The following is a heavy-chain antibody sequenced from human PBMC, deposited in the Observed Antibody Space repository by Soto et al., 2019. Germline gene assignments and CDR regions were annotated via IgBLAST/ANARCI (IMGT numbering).Heavy chain of an antibody. V-gene: IGHV3-33*01. Sequence: QVQLVESGGGVVQPGRSLRISCAASGFTFSSYGMHWVRQAPGKGLEWVAVIWYDGSNKYYADSVKGRFTISRDNSKNTLYLQMNSLRAEDTAVYYCARDSVPGGSGSYYYGMDVWGQGTTVTVSS. CDR3: ARDSVPGGSGSYYYGMDV. CDR2: IWYDGSNK. CDR1: GFTFSSYG. J-gene: IGHJ6*02. D-gene: IGHD3-10*01.